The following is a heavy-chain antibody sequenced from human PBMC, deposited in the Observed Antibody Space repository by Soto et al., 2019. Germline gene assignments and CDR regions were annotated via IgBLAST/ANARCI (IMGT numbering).Heavy chain of an antibody. D-gene: IGHD2-21*02. CDR2: IYYSGST. CDR3: ARDLWGYCGTDCYPLDV. J-gene: IGHJ6*02. V-gene: IGHV4-39*02. Sequence: SETLSLTCTVSGGSISSSSYYWGWIRQPPGKGLEWIGSIYYSGSTYYNPSLKSRVTISVDTSKNQFSLKLSSVTAADTAVFYCARDLWGYCGTDCYPLDVWGQGTTVTVSS. CDR1: GGSISSSSYY.